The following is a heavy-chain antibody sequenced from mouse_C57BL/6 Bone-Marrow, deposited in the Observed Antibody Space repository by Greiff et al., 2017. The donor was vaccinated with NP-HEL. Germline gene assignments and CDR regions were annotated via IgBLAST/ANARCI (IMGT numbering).Heavy chain of an antibody. Sequence: VQLQQSGAELVKPGASVKLSCTASGFNIKDYYMHWVKQRTEQGLEWIGRIDPEDGETKYAPKFQGKATITADPSSNTAYLQLSSLTSEDTAVYYCARARITAVVAPDFDVWGTGTTVTVSS. D-gene: IGHD1-1*01. CDR1: GFNIKDYY. CDR2: IDPEDGET. J-gene: IGHJ1*03. CDR3: ARARITAVVAPDFDV. V-gene: IGHV14-2*01.